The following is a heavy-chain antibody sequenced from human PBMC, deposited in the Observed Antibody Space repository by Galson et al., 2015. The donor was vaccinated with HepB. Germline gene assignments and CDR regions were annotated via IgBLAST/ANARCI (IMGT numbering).Heavy chain of an antibody. CDR1: GGSISSYY. Sequence: ETLSLTCTVSGGSISSYYWSWIRQPPGKGLEWIGYIYYSGSTNYNPSLKSRVTISVDTSKNQFSLKLSSVTAADTAVYYCARLRAGSRWFGASGDYYGMDVWGQGTTVTVSS. CDR2: IYYSGST. J-gene: IGHJ6*02. D-gene: IGHD3-10*01. V-gene: IGHV4-59*08. CDR3: ARLRAGSRWFGASGDYYGMDV.